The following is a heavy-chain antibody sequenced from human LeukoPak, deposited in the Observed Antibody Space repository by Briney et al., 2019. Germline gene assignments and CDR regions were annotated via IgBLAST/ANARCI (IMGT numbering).Heavy chain of an antibody. D-gene: IGHD5-24*01. CDR2: IYYSGTT. CDR3: VRHEEEDGYNAKTFDY. J-gene: IGHJ4*02. Sequence: SETLSLTCTVSGGSISRSSNYWGWVRQRPGRGREGVGRIYYSGTTYDNPSLKSRVPIPVDTSKNQFSLKLSSVTAADPAVYYCVRHEEEDGYNAKTFDYWGQGTLVTVSS. V-gene: IGHV4-39*01. CDR1: GGSISRSSNY.